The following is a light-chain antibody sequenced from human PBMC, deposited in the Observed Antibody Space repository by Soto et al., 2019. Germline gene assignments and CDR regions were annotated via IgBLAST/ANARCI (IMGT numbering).Light chain of an antibody. CDR3: QQYHTSPLT. V-gene: IGKV3-20*01. J-gene: IGKJ1*01. CDR1: QSVSSSY. CDR2: GAS. Sequence: EIVLTQSPGTLSLSPGERATFSCRASQSVSSSYIAWYQQKRGQAPRRLIYGASIRATGIPDRFSGSGSGTDFILTISRLEPEDFALYYCQQYHTSPLTFGQGTKVDIK.